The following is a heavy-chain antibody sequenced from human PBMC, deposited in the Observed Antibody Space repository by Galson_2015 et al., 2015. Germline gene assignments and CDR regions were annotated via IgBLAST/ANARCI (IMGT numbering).Heavy chain of an antibody. Sequence: SVKVSCKASGGTFGSYAISWVRQAPGQGLEWMGGIIPIFGTANYAQKFQGRVTITADESTSTAYMELSSLRSEDTAVYYCARVILYCSGGSCYPVYFDYWGQGTLVTVSS. CDR3: ARVILYCSGGSCYPVYFDY. V-gene: IGHV1-69*13. CDR2: IIPIFGTA. CDR1: GGTFGSYA. J-gene: IGHJ4*02. D-gene: IGHD2-15*01.